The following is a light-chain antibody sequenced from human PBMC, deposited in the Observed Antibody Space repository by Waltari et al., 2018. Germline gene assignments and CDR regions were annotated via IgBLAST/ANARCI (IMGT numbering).Light chain of an antibody. J-gene: IGKJ5*01. CDR1: QSVSSN. Sequence: DIVMTQSPATLSVSPGERATLSCRASQSVSSNLAWYQQKPGQAPRLLIYGASTRATGIPARFSGSGSGTEFTLTISSLQSEDFAVDYCQQYNNWPRGTFGQGTRLEIK. CDR2: GAS. CDR3: QQYNNWPRGT. V-gene: IGKV3-15*01.